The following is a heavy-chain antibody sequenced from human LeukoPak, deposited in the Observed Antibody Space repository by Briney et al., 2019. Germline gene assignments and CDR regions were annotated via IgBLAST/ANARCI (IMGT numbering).Heavy chain of an antibody. CDR2: ISYDGSNK. CDR3: ARNRDDFVGGVPSYCYYYYGMDV. D-gene: IGHD3-16*01. Sequence: GGSLRLSCAASGFAFSSYAMHWVRQAPGKGLEWVAVISYDGSNKYYADSVKGRFTISRDNSKNTLYLQMNSLRAEDTAVYYCARNRDDFVGGVPSYCYYYYGMDVWGQGTTVTVSS. V-gene: IGHV3-30-3*01. CDR1: GFAFSSYA. J-gene: IGHJ6*02.